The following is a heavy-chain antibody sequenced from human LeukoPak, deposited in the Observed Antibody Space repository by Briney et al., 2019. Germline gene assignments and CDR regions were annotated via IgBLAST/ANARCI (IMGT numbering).Heavy chain of an antibody. J-gene: IGHJ6*02. D-gene: IGHD4/OR15-4a*01. CDR2: IYYSGTT. V-gene: IGHV4-59*01. Sequence: SETLSLTCTVSGGSISYYYWSWIRQSPGKGLEWIGYIYYSGTTNYNPSLKSRVTISVDTSKNQFSLQLRSVTAADAAVYYCAREDPQTRVPEGMDVWGQGTTVTVSS. CDR1: GGSISYYY. CDR3: AREDPQTRVPEGMDV.